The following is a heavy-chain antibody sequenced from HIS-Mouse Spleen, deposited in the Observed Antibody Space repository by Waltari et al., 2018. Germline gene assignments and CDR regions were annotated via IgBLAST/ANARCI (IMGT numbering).Heavy chain of an antibody. J-gene: IGHJ2*01. CDR1: GCSISSSSYY. CDR2: IYYSGST. CDR3: AREIPYSSSWYDWYFDL. V-gene: IGHV4-39*07. D-gene: IGHD6-13*01. Sequence: QLQLQESGPGLVKPSETRSLTCPVSGCSISSSSYYWGWIRQPPGKGLEWIGSIYYSGSTYYNPSLKSRVTISVDTSKNQFSLKLSSVTAADTAVYYCAREIPYSSSWYDWYFDLWGRGTLVTVSS.